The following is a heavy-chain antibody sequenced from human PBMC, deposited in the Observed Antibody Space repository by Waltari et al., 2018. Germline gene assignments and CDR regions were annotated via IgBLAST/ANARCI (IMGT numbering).Heavy chain of an antibody. D-gene: IGHD6-19*01. J-gene: IGHJ4*02. CDR3: AKDQAEWLVLDGYFDS. Sequence: EVQLLESGGDLEQPGGSLRISCVGSGFNFSNYAMNWVRQAPGKGLEWVSTMSGTGDYTYYAYSVKGRFTISRDNSKNTVFLHMNNLRVEDTAIYFCAKDQAEWLVLDGYFDSWGQGTPVTVSS. V-gene: IGHV3-23*01. CDR1: GFNFSNYA. CDR2: MSGTGDYT.